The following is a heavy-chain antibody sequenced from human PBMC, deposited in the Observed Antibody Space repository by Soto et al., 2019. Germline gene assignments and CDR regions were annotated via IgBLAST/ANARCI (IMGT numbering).Heavy chain of an antibody. J-gene: IGHJ4*02. CDR3: ARMRSDYDSSGSLGY. CDR2: IDWDEDR. Sequence: SGPTLVNPTETLALTCTFSGFSLSTSGMRVSWIRQAPGKALEWLARIDWDEDRFYSTSLKTRLTISKDTSKNQVVLTMTKMDPVDTATYYCARMRSDYDSSGSLGYWGQGTLVTVS. V-gene: IGHV2-70*04. D-gene: IGHD3-22*01. CDR1: GFSLSTSGMR.